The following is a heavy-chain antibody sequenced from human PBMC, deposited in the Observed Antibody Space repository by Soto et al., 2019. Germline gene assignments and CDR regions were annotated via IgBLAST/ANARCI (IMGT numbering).Heavy chain of an antibody. CDR3: GKATTGNYVGALEI. CDR1: GFTFSSYA. D-gene: IGHD3-16*01. J-gene: IGHJ3*02. Sequence: GGSLRLSCAASGFTFSSYAMAWVRKAPGRGLEWVSGISSNGDTTYYIDSVKGRFTISRDNFKNTMYLQMNSLRADDTAIYYCGKATTGNYVGALEIWGQGTMVTVSS. V-gene: IGHV3-23*01. CDR2: ISSNGDTT.